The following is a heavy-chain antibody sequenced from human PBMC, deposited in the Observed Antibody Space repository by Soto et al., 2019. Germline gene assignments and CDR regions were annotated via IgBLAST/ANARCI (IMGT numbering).Heavy chain of an antibody. CDR3: AKGPQEQWLRTYYFDY. Sequence: PGGSVRLSCAASGFTFNSYGMHWVRQAPGKGLEWVAIISYDGSNKYYADSVKGRFTISRDNSKNTLYLQMNSLRAEDTAVYYCAKGPQEQWLRTYYFDYWGQGTLVTVSS. J-gene: IGHJ4*02. D-gene: IGHD6-19*01. V-gene: IGHV3-30*18. CDR2: ISYDGSNK. CDR1: GFTFNSYG.